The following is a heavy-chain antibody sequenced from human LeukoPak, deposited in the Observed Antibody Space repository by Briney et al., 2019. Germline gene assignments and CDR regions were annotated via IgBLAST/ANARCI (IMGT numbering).Heavy chain of an antibody. CDR1: GDSVSANSAA. Sequence: SQTLSLTCAISGDSVSANSAAWSWLRQSPSRGLEWLGRTYYTSKWITDYAVSVKGRITVNPNTSNNQFSLQLNSVTPEDTAVYYCARGYWAYGMDVWGPGTTVTVSS. V-gene: IGHV6-1*01. CDR3: ARGYWAYGMDV. CDR2: TYYTSKWIT. J-gene: IGHJ6*02. D-gene: IGHD6-13*01.